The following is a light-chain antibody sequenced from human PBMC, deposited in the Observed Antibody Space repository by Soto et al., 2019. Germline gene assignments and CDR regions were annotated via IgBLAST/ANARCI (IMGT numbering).Light chain of an antibody. CDR1: QNVRSNY. J-gene: IGKJ2*01. CDR2: GVF. Sequence: ETVLTQSPGTVSLSPGERASLSCTTSQNVRSNYLAWYQQKPVQAPRLLIYGVFNRATGIPDRFSGSGSGTDFTLTISGLETADSAVYYCQHYDGSPRTFGQGTKLEI. CDR3: QHYDGSPRT. V-gene: IGKV3-20*01.